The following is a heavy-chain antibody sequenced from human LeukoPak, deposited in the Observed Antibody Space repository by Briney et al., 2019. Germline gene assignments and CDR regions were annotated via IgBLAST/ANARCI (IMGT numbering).Heavy chain of an antibody. V-gene: IGHV4-34*01. D-gene: IGHD3-22*01. Sequence: PSETLSLTCAVYGGSFSGYYWSWIRQPPGKGLEWIGEINHSGSTNYNPSLKSRVTISVDTSKNQFSLKLSSVTAADTAVYYCARGYYDSSPNWYFDLWGRGTLVTVSS. CDR2: INHSGST. J-gene: IGHJ2*01. CDR3: ARGYYDSSPNWYFDL. CDR1: GGSFSGYY.